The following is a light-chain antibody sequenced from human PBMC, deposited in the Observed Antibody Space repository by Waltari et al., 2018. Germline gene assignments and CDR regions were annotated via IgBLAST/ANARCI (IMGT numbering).Light chain of an antibody. J-gene: IGLJ3*02. CDR2: GNT. CDR3: QSFDSSLSASV. CDR1: SSNSGAGYD. Sequence: QSVLTQPPSMSGAPGQKVTIPCTGGSSNSGAGYDVHWYQHFPGAAPKLLIFGNTNRASGVPGRFSGSKSGTSASLGIAGLQSEDEAVYYCQSFDSSLSASVFGGGTKLTVL. V-gene: IGLV1-40*01.